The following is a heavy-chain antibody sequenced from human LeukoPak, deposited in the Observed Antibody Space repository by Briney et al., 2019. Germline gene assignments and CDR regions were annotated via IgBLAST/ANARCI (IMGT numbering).Heavy chain of an antibody. CDR1: GGTFSSYA. Sequence: VASVKVSCKASGGTFSSYAISWVRQAPGQGLEWMGRIIPILGIANYAQKFQGRVTITADKSTSTAYMELSSLRSEDTAVYYCARHGYGYYFEFWGQGTLVTVSS. CDR2: IIPILGIA. D-gene: IGHD5-12*01. V-gene: IGHV1-69*04. CDR3: ARHGYGYYFEF. J-gene: IGHJ4*02.